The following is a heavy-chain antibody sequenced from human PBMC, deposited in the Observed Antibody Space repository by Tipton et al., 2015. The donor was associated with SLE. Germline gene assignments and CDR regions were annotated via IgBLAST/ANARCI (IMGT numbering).Heavy chain of an antibody. Sequence: TLSLTCTASGGSISSSSYYWGWIRQPPGKGLEWIGSIYYSGSTYYNPSLKSRVTISVDTSKNQFSLKLSSVTAADTAAYYCARHGNQDYWGQGTLVTVSS. V-gene: IGHV4-39*01. D-gene: IGHD4-23*01. CDR3: ARHGNQDY. CDR1: GGSISSSSYY. J-gene: IGHJ4*02. CDR2: IYYSGST.